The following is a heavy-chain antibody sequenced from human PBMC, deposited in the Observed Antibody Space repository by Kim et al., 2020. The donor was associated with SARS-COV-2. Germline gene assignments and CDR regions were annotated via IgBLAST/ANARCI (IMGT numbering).Heavy chain of an antibody. CDR1: GFFVSGNY. Sequence: GGSLRLSCAASGFFVSGNYMSWVRQSARKGLEWVAVIYIGGNTFYADYVKGRFTISRDNSKNTLYLQMSSVRAEDTAVYYCARTGTLGFGAGTYSPSNSWGQGPLVTVSS. CDR2: IYIGGNT. D-gene: IGHD3-10*01. J-gene: IGHJ4*02. CDR3: ARTGTLGFGAGTYSPSNS. V-gene: IGHV3-66*01.